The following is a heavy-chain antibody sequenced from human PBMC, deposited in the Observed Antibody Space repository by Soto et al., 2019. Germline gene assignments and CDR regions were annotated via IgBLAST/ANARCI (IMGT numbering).Heavy chain of an antibody. D-gene: IGHD3-3*01. Sequence: GASVKVSCKASGGTFSSYAISWVRQAPGQGLEWMGGIIPIFGTANYAQKFQGRVTITADESTSTAYMELSSLRSEDTAVYYCARADRSGYYNDYFDYWGQGTLVTVSS. CDR3: ARADRSGYYNDYFDY. J-gene: IGHJ4*02. CDR1: GGTFSSYA. CDR2: IIPIFGTA. V-gene: IGHV1-69*13.